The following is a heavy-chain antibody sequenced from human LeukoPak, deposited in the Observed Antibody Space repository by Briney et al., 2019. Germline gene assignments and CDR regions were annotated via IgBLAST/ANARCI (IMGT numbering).Heavy chain of an antibody. Sequence: GGSLRLSCAASGFTFSRYWMSWMRQAPGKGLEWVANIKYDGYEEYYVDSMKGRFTISRDNAKNSLYLQLNSLRVEDTAVYYCKSGGAAPGSFDYWGQGTLVTVSP. J-gene: IGHJ4*02. D-gene: IGHD1-1*01. CDR1: GFTFSRYW. CDR3: KSGGAAPGSFDY. CDR2: IKYDGYEE. V-gene: IGHV3-7*01.